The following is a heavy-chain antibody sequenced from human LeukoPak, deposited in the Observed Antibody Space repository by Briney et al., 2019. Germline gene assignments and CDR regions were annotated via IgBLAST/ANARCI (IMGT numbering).Heavy chain of an antibody. J-gene: IGHJ4*02. Sequence: SETLSLTCTVSGGPIISGDYYWSGLRQPPGRGLEGIGYIYYSGSTYYNPSLKSRVTISLDTSKNQFSLKLSSVTAADTAVYYCARFRITVDSFDYWGQGTLVTVSS. CDR2: IYYSGST. CDR1: GGPIISGDYY. CDR3: ARFRITVDSFDY. D-gene: IGHD3-10*01. V-gene: IGHV4-30-4*01.